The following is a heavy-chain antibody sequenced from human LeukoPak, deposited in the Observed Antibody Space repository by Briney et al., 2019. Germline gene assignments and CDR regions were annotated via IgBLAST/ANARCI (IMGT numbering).Heavy chain of an antibody. CDR1: GGSISSSNW. J-gene: IGHJ5*02. CDR3: ARVYSTPIVVVPAARYNWFDP. CDR2: IYHSGST. V-gene: IGHV4-4*02. D-gene: IGHD2-2*01. Sequence: PSGTLSLTCAVSGGSISSSNWWSWVRQPPGKGLEWIGEIYHSGSTNYNPSLKSRVTISVDKSKNQFPLKLSSVTAADTAVYYCARVYSTPIVVVPAARYNWFDPWGQGTLVTVSS.